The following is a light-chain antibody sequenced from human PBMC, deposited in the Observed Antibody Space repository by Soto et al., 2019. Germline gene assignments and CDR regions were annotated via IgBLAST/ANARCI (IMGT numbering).Light chain of an antibody. Sequence: IQMTQSPSSLSASVGDRVTITCRASQSISSRLAWYQQKPGKAPKLLIYDASSLESGVPSRFSGSGSGTEFTLTIYILQPDDFATYYCQQYNTYSYTFGQGTKVDIK. CDR1: QSISSR. J-gene: IGKJ2*01. CDR2: DAS. V-gene: IGKV1-5*01. CDR3: QQYNTYSYT.